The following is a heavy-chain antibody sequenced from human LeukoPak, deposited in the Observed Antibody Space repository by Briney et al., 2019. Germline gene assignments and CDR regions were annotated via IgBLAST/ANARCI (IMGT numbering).Heavy chain of an antibody. CDR3: ARDGYDILTGYPSGLDY. V-gene: IGHV3-74*01. J-gene: IGHJ4*02. CDR2: INSDGSST. CDR1: GFTFSRYW. D-gene: IGHD3-9*01. Sequence: GGSLRLSCAASGFTFSRYWMHWVRQAPGKGPVWVSRINSDGSSTSYADSVKGRFTISRDNAKNTLYLQMNSLRAEDTAVYYCARDGYDILTGYPSGLDYWGQGTLVTVSS.